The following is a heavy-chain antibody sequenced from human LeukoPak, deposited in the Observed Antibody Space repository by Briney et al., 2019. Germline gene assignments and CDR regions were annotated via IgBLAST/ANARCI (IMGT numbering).Heavy chain of an antibody. V-gene: IGHV1-8*01. D-gene: IGHD6-19*01. CDR2: MNPNSGNT. J-gene: IGHJ4*02. CDR1: GYTFTSLD. Sequence: ASVKVSCKASGYTFTSLDINWVRQATGQGLEWMGWMNPNSGNTGYAQKFQGRVTMTRNTSISTAYMELSSLRSEDTAVYYCARGRRSSGWYFFCDYWGQGTLVTVSS. CDR3: ARGRRSSGWYFFCDY.